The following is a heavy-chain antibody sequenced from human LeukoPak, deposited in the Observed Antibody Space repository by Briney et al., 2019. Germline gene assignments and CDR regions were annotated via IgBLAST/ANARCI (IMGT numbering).Heavy chain of an antibody. CDR1: GGSISSYY. J-gene: IGHJ3*02. CDR3: ARLELDQVATLGAFDI. Sequence: SETLSLTCTVSGGSISSYYWSWIRQPPGKGLEWIGYIYYSGSTNYNPSLKSRVTISVDTSKNQFSLKLSSVTAADTAVYYCARLELDQVATLGAFDIWGQGTMVTVSS. D-gene: IGHD1-1*01. CDR2: IYYSGST. V-gene: IGHV4-59*08.